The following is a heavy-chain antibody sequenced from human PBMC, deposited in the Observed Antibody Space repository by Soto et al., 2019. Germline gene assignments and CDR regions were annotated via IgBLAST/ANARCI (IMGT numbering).Heavy chain of an antibody. CDR3: ARWETLGGREYSGYAYGMDV. J-gene: IGHJ6*02. D-gene: IGHD5-12*01. V-gene: IGHV1-69*18. CDR1: GGTFSSYA. Sequence: QVQLVQSGAEVKKPGSSVKVSCKASGGTFSSYAISWVRLAPGQGLEWLGRIIPMFGATKHAQKFEGRIRTTADQSTNTAYMELSSLRSEDTAVYYCARWETLGGREYSGYAYGMDVWGQGTTVTVS. CDR2: IIPMFGAT.